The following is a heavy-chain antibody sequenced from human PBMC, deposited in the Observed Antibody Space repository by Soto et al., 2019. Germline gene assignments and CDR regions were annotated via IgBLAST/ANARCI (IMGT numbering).Heavy chain of an antibody. D-gene: IGHD3-16*01. V-gene: IGHV4-59*01. CDR2: IYHRGST. CDR1: GGSISTYY. CDR3: AREAAVSSNWIDP. Sequence: SETLSLTCTVSGGSISTYYWYWIRQVPGKGLEWIGFIYHRGSTHYNPSLESRVTVSVDTSKNQFSLNLTSVTAADTAVYYCAREAAVSSNWIDPWGQGTLVTVSS. J-gene: IGHJ5*02.